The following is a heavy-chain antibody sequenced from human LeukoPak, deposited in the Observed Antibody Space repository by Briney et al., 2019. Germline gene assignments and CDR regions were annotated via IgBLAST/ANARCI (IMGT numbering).Heavy chain of an antibody. D-gene: IGHD3-3*01. V-gene: IGHV4-34*01. CDR1: GGSFSGYY. Sequence: SETLSLTCAVYGGSFSGYYWSWIRQPPGKGLERIGEINHSGSTNYNPSLKSRVTISVDTSKNQFSLKLSSVTAADTAVYYCARGSKRFWSGYLNWFDPWGQGTLVTVSS. CDR2: INHSGST. CDR3: ARGSKRFWSGYLNWFDP. J-gene: IGHJ5*02.